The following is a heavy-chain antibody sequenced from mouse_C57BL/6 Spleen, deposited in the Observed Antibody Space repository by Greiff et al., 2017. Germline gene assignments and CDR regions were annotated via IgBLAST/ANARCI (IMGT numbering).Heavy chain of an antibody. CDR3: ARNDGFGFAY. Sequence: EVQLQQSGPELVKPGASVKISCKASGYSFTGYYMNWVKQSPEKSLEWIGEINPSTGGTTYNQKFKAKATLTVDKSSSTAYMQLKSLTSEDSAVYYCARNDGFGFAYWGQGTLVTVSA. J-gene: IGHJ3*01. CDR1: GYSFTGYY. V-gene: IGHV1-42*01. CDR2: INPSTGGT. D-gene: IGHD2-3*01.